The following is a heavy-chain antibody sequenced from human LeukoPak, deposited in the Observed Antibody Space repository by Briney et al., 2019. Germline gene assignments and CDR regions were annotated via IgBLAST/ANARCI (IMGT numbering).Heavy chain of an antibody. V-gene: IGHV5-51*01. Sequence: GESLKISCKGSGYSFTSYWIGWVRQMPGKGLEWMGIIYPGDSDIRYSPSFQGQVTISADKYISTAYLQWSSLKASDTAMYYCARQLRYCSSTSCPHGDWFDPWGQGTLVTVSS. J-gene: IGHJ5*02. D-gene: IGHD2-2*01. CDR3: ARQLRYCSSTSCPHGDWFDP. CDR1: GYSFTSYW. CDR2: IYPGDSDI.